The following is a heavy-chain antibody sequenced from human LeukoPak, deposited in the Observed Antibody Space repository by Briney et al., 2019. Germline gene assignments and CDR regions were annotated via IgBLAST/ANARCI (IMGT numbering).Heavy chain of an antibody. CDR3: ARARHDDFWSGYLPFDY. Sequence: PSETLSLTCTVSGGSIRSSYYYWGWIRQPPGTGLEWIGSIYDSGSTYYNPSLKSRVTISVDTSKNQFSLKLSSVTAADTAVYYCARARHDDFWSGYLPFDYWGQGTLVTVSS. CDR2: IYDSGST. J-gene: IGHJ4*02. V-gene: IGHV4-39*01. CDR1: GGSIRSSYYY. D-gene: IGHD3-3*01.